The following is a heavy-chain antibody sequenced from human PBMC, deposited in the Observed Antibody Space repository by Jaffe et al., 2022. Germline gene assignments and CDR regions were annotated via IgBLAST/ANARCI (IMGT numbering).Heavy chain of an antibody. CDR1: GFTFGDYA. CDR2: IRSKAYGGTT. J-gene: IGHJ4*02. V-gene: IGHV3-49*04. Sequence: EVQLVESGGGLVQPGRSLRLSCTASGFTFGDYAMSWVRQAPGKGLEWVGFIRSKAYGGTTEYAASVKGRFTISRDDSKSIAYLQMNSLKTEDTAVYYCTTPREPRYFDWLLDYWGQGTLVTVSS. CDR3: TTPREPRYFDWLLDY. D-gene: IGHD3-9*01.